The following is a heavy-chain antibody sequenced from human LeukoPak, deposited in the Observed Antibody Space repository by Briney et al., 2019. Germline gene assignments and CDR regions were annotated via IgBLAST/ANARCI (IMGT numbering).Heavy chain of an antibody. V-gene: IGHV1-8*02. CDR2: MNPNSGNT. J-gene: IGHJ4*02. CDR3: ARGVTMVRGVQHFDY. D-gene: IGHD3-10*01. CDR1: GYTFTSYG. Sequence: ASVKVSCKASGYTFTSYGISWVRQATGQGLEWMGWMNPNSGNTGYAQKFQGRVTMTRNTSISTAYMELSSLRSEDTAVYYCARGVTMVRGVQHFDYWGQGTLVTVSS.